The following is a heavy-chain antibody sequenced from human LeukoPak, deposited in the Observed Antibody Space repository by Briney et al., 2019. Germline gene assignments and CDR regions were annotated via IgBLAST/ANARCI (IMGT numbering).Heavy chain of an antibody. J-gene: IGHJ2*01. Sequence: ASVKISCKVSGYTFTDYYIHWVQQAPGKGLEWMGLVDPEDGETIYAEKFQGRVTITADTSTDTAYMELSSLRSEDTAVYYCATPSYGKNWYFDLWGRGTLVTVSS. V-gene: IGHV1-69-2*01. CDR2: VDPEDGET. D-gene: IGHD5-18*01. CDR1: GYTFTDYY. CDR3: ATPSYGKNWYFDL.